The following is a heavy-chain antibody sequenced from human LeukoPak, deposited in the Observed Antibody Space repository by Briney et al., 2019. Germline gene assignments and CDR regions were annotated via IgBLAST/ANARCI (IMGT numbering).Heavy chain of an antibody. CDR2: INTNTGNP. Sequence: ASVKVSCTASGYTFTSYAMNWVRQAPGQGLEWMGWINTNTGNPTYAQGFTRRFVFSLDTSVSTAYLQISSLKAEDTAVYYCARDGDWDCSSTSCYWRGFDPWGQGTLVTVSS. CDR3: ARDGDWDCSSTSCYWRGFDP. J-gene: IGHJ5*02. V-gene: IGHV7-4-1*02. D-gene: IGHD2-2*01. CDR1: GYTFTSYA.